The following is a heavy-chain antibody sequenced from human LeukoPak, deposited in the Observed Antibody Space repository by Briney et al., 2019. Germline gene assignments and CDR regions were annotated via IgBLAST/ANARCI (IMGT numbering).Heavy chain of an antibody. CDR3: SKALIAVYYDSSGGAFDY. CDR2: ISGSGGST. D-gene: IGHD3-22*01. Sequence: PGGSLRLSCAASGFTFSSYAMSCVRQAPGKGLEWVSAISGSGGSTYYAESVKGRFTISRDNSKNTLYLQMNSLRAEDTAVYYCSKALIAVYYDSSGGAFDYWGQGTLVTVSS. J-gene: IGHJ4*02. V-gene: IGHV3-23*01. CDR1: GFTFSSYA.